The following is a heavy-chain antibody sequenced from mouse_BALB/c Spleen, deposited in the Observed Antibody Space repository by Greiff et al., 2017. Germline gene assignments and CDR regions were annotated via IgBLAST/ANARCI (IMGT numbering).Heavy chain of an antibody. CDR3: ARRGLRALYYAMDY. CDR1: GFSLTSYG. J-gene: IGHJ4*01. D-gene: IGHD3-1*01. V-gene: IGHV2-2*02. CDR2: IWSGGST. Sequence: QVQLQQSGPGLVQPSQSLSITCTVSGFSLTSYGVHWVRQSPGKGLEWLGVIWSGGSTDYNSAFISRLSISKDNSKSQVFFKMNSLQANDTAIYYCARRGLRALYYAMDYWGQGTSVTVAS.